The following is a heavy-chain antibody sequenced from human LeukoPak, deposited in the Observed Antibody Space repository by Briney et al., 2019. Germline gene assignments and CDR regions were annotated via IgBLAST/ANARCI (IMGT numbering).Heavy chain of an antibody. J-gene: IGHJ4*02. CDR2: VSYDERNK. CDR3: AKFGDN. CDR1: SA. D-gene: IGHD3-10*01. Sequence: SAMYWVRQAPGKGLEWVAVVSYDERNKYYAESVKGRFTISRENSKNTLYLQMNSLRAEDTAVYYCAKFGDNWGQGTLVTVSS. V-gene: IGHV3-30*18.